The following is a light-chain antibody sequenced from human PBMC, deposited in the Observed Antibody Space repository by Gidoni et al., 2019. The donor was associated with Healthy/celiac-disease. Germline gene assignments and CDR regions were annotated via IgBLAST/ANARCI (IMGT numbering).Light chain of an antibody. CDR3: QQRSNWPPAT. V-gene: IGKV3-11*01. J-gene: IGKJ1*01. CDR2: DAS. Sequence: EIVLTQSPATLSLSPGESATLSCRASQSVSSYLAWYQQKPGQAPRLLIYDASNRATGIPARFSGSGSGTDFTLTISSLEPEDFAVYYCQQRSNWPPATFXXXTKVEIK. CDR1: QSVSSY.